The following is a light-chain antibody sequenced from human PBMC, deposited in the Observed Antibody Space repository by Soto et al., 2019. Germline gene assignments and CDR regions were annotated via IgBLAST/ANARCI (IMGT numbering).Light chain of an antibody. CDR2: DAS. CDR3: QPSYSQYP. V-gene: IGKV1-5*01. J-gene: IGKJ1*01. Sequence: DVQRSRCSSNQSETIGDRVTITCRASHSVSRWLAWYQQKPGKAPKFLIYDASSLESGVPSRFSGSGSGTEFTLTISSLQPDDFATYYCQPSYSQYPFGQGTK. CDR1: HSVSRW.